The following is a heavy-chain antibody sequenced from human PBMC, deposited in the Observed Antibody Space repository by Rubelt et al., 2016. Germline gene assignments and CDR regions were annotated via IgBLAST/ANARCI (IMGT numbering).Heavy chain of an antibody. CDR1: GGSISSSSYY. D-gene: IGHD3-22*01. J-gene: IGHJ4*02. CDR2: IYYGGTT. V-gene: IGHV4-39*01. Sequence: QLQLQESGPGLVKPSETLSLTCTVSGGSISSSSYYWAWIRQPPGKGLEWIGSIYYGGTTYYNSSLKSRVTISIDTSRHQFSLRLGSVTAADTAVYHCARLDYFDSSSYYYYWGQGTLVTVSS. CDR3: ARLDYFDSSSYYYY.